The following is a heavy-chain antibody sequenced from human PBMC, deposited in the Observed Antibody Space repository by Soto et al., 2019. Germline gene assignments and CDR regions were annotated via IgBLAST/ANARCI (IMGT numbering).Heavy chain of an antibody. CDR2: TIPIFGTA. CDR1: GGTFSSYA. CDR3: ARGVIGYCSSTSCPREYFQH. Sequence: SVNFSYKACGGTFSSYAISWVRQAPGQGLEWMGGTIPIFGTANYAQKFQGRVTITADKSTSTAYMELSSLRSEDTGVYYCARGVIGYCSSTSCPREYFQHWGQGTLVTVSS. V-gene: IGHV1-69*06. D-gene: IGHD2-2*01. J-gene: IGHJ1*01.